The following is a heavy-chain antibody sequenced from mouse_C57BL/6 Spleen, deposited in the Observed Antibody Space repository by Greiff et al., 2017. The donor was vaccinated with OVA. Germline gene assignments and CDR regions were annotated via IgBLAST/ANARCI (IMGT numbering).Heavy chain of an antibody. CDR3: ARWLRGYYFDY. CDR2: IYPGDGDT. J-gene: IGHJ2*01. V-gene: IGHV1-82*01. D-gene: IGHD2-2*01. Sequence: VQLQQSGPELVKPGASVKISCKASGYAFSSSWMNWVKQRPGKGLEWIGRIYPGDGDTNYNGKFKGKATLTADKSSSTAYMQLSSLTSEDSAVYFCARWLRGYYFDYWGRGTTLTVSS. CDR1: GYAFSSSW.